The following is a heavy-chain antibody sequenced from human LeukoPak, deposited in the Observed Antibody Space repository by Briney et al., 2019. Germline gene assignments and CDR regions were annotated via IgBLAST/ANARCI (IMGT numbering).Heavy chain of an antibody. CDR1: GGSISSSSYY. J-gene: IGHJ4*02. CDR3: ASPDPGHDGYTGTANFDY. CDR2: IYYSGST. D-gene: IGHD5-24*01. V-gene: IGHV4-39*07. Sequence: SETLSLTCTVSGGSISSSSYYWGWIRQPPGKGLEWIGSIYYSGSTYYNPSLKSRVTISVDTSKNQFSLKLSSVTAADTAVYYCASPDPGHDGYTGTANFDYWGRGTLVTVSS.